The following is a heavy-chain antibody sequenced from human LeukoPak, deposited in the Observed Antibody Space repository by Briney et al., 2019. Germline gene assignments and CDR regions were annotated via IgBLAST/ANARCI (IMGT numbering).Heavy chain of an antibody. V-gene: IGHV4-59*01. J-gene: IGHJ6*03. D-gene: IGHD6-13*01. CDR3: ARIKGLHSSPTHYYYMDV. CDR1: GGSISTYY. Sequence: SETLSLTCTVSGGSISTYYGTCLRPPPGKGLEWTAYMYYSGSTNYNPSLKSRVTISVDTSKNQFSLKLSSVTVADTAVYYCARIKGLHSSPTHYYYMDVWGKGTTVTVSS. CDR2: MYYSGST.